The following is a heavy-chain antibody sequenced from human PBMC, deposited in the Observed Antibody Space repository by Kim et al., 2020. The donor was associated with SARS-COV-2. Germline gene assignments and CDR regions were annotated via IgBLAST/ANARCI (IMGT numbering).Heavy chain of an antibody. CDR1: GFTFNSYA. D-gene: IGHD6-13*01. Sequence: GGSLRLSCAASGFTFNSYAMTWVRQAPGKGLEWVSSIGVSGSYTYYADSVKGRFTISRDNSKNMLHVQMNSLRAEDTAVYYCAKCRAEAGPDEAFDIWG. CDR3: AKCRAEAGPDEAFDI. V-gene: IGHV3-23*01. J-gene: IGHJ3*02. CDR2: IGVSGSYT.